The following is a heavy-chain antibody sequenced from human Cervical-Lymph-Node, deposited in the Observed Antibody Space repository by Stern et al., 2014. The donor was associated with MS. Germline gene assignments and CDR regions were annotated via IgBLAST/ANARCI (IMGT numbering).Heavy chain of an antibody. V-gene: IGHV3-53*01. J-gene: IGHJ4*02. CDR3: ARDTSSPERSDW. CDR1: GFTVSRDY. CDR2: ITNVGST. D-gene: IGHD1-1*01. Sequence: EVQLVQSGGGVIQPGGSLRLSCTASGFTVSRDYMTWVRQAPGKGLEWVYLITNVGSTFYTDSVKGRFTISRDDSKNTVYLHMKSLRAEDTAMYYCARDTSSPERSDWWGQGTLVTVSS.